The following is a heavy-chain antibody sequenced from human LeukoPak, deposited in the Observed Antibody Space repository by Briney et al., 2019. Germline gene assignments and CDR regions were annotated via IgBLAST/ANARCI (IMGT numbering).Heavy chain of an antibody. CDR3: VRDTGEARGYSYGSFDY. D-gene: IGHD5-18*01. CDR2: IIPIFGTA. Sequence: SVKVSCKASGGTFSSYAISWVRQAPGQRLEWMGGIIPIFGTANYAQKFQGRVTITADESTSTAYMELSSLRSEDTAVYYCVRDTGEARGYSYGSFDYRGQGTLVTVSS. V-gene: IGHV1-69*13. J-gene: IGHJ4*02. CDR1: GGTFSSYA.